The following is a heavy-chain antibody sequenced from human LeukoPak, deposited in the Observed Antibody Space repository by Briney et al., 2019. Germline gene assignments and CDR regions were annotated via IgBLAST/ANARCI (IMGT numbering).Heavy chain of an antibody. CDR2: ISAYNGNT. D-gene: IGHD5-12*01. CDR1: GGTFSSYA. Sequence: ASVKVSCKASGGTFSSYAISWVRQAPGQGLEWMGWISAYNGNTNYAQKLQGRVTMTTDTSTSTAYMELRSLRSDDTAVYYCARASLGERGYSGYDFYYWGQGTLVTVSS. CDR3: ARASLGERGYSGYDFYY. V-gene: IGHV1-18*01. J-gene: IGHJ4*02.